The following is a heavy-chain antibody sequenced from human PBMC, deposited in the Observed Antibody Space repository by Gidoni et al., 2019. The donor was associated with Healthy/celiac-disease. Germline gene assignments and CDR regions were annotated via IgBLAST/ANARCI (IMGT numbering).Heavy chain of an antibody. D-gene: IGHD2-2*01. J-gene: IGHJ4*02. CDR2: ISYDGSNK. CDR1: GFTFSSYG. CDR3: AKGGVVPAAMGMNY. Sequence: QVQLVESGGGVVQPGRSLRLPCAASGFTFSSYGMHWVRQAPGKGLEWVAVISYDGSNKYYADSVKGRFTISRDNSKNTLYLQMNSLRAEDTAVYYCAKGGVVPAAMGMNYWGQGTLVTVSS. V-gene: IGHV3-30*18.